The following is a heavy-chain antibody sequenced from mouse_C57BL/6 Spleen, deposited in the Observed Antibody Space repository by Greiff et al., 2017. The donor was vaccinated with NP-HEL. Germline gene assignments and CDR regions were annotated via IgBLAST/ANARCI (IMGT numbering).Heavy chain of an antibody. CDR2: IDPETGGT. CDR1: GYTFTDYE. V-gene: IGHV1-15*01. J-gene: IGHJ2*01. Sequence: QVQLKQSGAELVRPGASVTLSCKASGYTFTDYEMHWVKQTPVHGLEWIGAIDPETGGTAYNQKFKGKAILTADKSSSTAYMELRSLTSEDSAVYYCTRSGRQLDYWGQGTTLTVSS. CDR3: TRSGRQLDY. D-gene: IGHD3-2*01.